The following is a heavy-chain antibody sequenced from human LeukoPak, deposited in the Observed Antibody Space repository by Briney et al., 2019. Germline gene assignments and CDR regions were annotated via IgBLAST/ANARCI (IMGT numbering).Heavy chain of an antibody. V-gene: IGHV1-8*03. D-gene: IGHD6-13*01. CDR1: GYTFTGYY. CDR2: LSPTSGRA. CDR3: ARARYSSRWYWGPYFDY. J-gene: IGHJ4*02. Sequence: GASVKVSCKASGYTFTGYYMHWVRQATGQGLEWMGWLSPTSGRAGSAQKFQGRVTFTRDTSISTVYMELSSLRSEDTAVYYCARARYSSRWYWGPYFDYWGQGTLVTVSS.